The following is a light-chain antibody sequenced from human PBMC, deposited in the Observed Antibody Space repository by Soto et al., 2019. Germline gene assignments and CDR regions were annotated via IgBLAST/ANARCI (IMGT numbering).Light chain of an antibody. J-gene: IGKJ3*01. CDR1: QSVSSY. CDR2: DAS. Sequence: EIVLTQSPATLSLSPGERATLSCRASQSVSSYLAWYQHKPGQAPRLLIYDASNRATGIPARFSGSGSGTDLTLTISSLEPEDFAVYYCQQRSNWPPFTFGPGTKVDIK. CDR3: QQRSNWPPFT. V-gene: IGKV3-11*01.